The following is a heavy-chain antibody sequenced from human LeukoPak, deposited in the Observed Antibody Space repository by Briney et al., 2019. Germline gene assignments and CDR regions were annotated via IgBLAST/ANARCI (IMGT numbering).Heavy chain of an antibody. V-gene: IGHV3-53*01. CDR3: AKCLGSGWYASSD. Sequence: PGGSLRLSCAASGFTFSNAWMSWVRQAPGKGLEWLSIIYVGDNVYYADSVKGRFTISRDTSRNTVYLQMNSLTAEDTAVYYCAKCLGSGWYASSDWGQGTLVTVSS. CDR1: GFTFSNAW. CDR2: IYVGDNV. J-gene: IGHJ4*02. D-gene: IGHD6-13*01.